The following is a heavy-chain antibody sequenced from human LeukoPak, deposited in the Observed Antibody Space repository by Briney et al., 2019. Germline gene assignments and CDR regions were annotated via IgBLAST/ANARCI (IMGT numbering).Heavy chain of an antibody. CDR3: ASNYYDSSGYLD. Sequence: SETLSLTCTVSGGSISSGGYYWSWIRQPPGKGLEWIGYIYHSGSTYYNPSLKSRVTISVDRSKNQFSLKLSSVTAADTAVYYCASNYYDSSGYLDWGQGTLVTVSS. CDR2: IYHSGST. J-gene: IGHJ4*02. CDR1: GGSISSGGYY. D-gene: IGHD3-22*01. V-gene: IGHV4-30-2*01.